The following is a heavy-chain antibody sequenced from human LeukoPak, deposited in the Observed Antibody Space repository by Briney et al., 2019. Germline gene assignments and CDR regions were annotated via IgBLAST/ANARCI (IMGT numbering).Heavy chain of an antibody. CDR3: AKDLGWGLDY. CDR2: ISGNGATT. D-gene: IGHD4-23*01. CDR1: GFMFSSYG. J-gene: IGHJ4*02. Sequence: PGGSLRLSCAASGFMFSSYGMSWVRQAPGKGLGWVSAISGNGATTYYADSVKGRFTISRDNSKNTLYLRMNSLRVEDTAVYYCAKDLGWGLDYWGQGTLASVSS. V-gene: IGHV3-23*01.